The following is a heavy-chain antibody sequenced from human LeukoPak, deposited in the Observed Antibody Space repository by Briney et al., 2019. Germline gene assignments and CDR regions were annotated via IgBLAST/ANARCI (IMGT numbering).Heavy chain of an antibody. CDR3: ARGITMIVVASRVVGAFDI. D-gene: IGHD3-22*01. Sequence: PAGSLSLSCAASGCTVSSYSRNWVRQAPGKGLEWVGSISSSNSYTYASSVKGRFTISRDNAKNSLYLQMNSLRAEDTAVYYCARGITMIVVASRVVGAFDIWGQGTMVTVSS. J-gene: IGHJ3*02. V-gene: IGHV3-69-1*01. CDR1: GCTVSSYS. CDR2: ISSSNSY.